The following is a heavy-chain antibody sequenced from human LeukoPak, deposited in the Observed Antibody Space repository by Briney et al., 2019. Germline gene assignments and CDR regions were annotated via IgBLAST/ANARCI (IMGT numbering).Heavy chain of an antibody. CDR1: GESFSDYS. Sequence: SETLSLTCAVYGESFSDYSWSWIRQPPGKGLEWIGEINHSGSTYYNPSLKSRVTISVDTSKNQISLKLSSVTAADTAVYYCARSSSIAAGIFDYWGQGTLVTVSS. J-gene: IGHJ4*02. D-gene: IGHD6-6*01. CDR2: INHSGST. CDR3: ARSSSIAAGIFDY. V-gene: IGHV4-34*01.